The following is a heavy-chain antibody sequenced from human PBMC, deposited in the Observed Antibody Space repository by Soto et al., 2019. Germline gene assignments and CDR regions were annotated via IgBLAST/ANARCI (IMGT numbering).Heavy chain of an antibody. V-gene: IGHV3-23*01. CDR2: ISGSGGST. CDR1: GFTFSSYA. D-gene: IGHD6-13*01. CDR3: AKVRQQLVRRLLGMDV. Sequence: GGSLRLSCAASGFTFSSYAMSWVRQAPGKGLEWVSAISGSGGSTYYADSVKGRFTISRDNSKNTLYLQMNSLRAEDTAVYYCAKVRQQLVRRLLGMDVRGQGTKVTVSS. J-gene: IGHJ6*02.